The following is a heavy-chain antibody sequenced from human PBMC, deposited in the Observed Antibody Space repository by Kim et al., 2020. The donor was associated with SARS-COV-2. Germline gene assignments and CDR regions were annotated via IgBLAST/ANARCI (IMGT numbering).Heavy chain of an antibody. Sequence: KRRVTISVDTSKSQFSLKLSSVTAADTAVYYCARAYYYDSSGYPSYYFDYWGQGTLVTVSS. V-gene: IGHV4-39*01. J-gene: IGHJ4*02. D-gene: IGHD3-22*01. CDR3: ARAYYYDSSGYPSYYFDY.